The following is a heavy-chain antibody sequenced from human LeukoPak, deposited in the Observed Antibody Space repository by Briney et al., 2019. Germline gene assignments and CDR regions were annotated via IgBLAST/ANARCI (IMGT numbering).Heavy chain of an antibody. Sequence: KSSETLSLTCSISGGSISSKTYNWGWIRQPPGKGLEWIGSTYYTGSTHYNPSLKSRVTISVDTSKNQLSMKLTSVTAADMAVYYCARGKQWLVRGAFDIWGQGTMVTVSS. D-gene: IGHD6-19*01. V-gene: IGHV4-39*07. J-gene: IGHJ3*02. CDR2: TYYTGST. CDR3: ARGKQWLVRGAFDI. CDR1: GGSISSKTYN.